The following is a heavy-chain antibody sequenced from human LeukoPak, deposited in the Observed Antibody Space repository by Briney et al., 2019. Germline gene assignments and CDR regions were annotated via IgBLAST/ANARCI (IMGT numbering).Heavy chain of an antibody. V-gene: IGHV5-10-1*01. D-gene: IGHD5-18*01. CDR2: IDPSDSYT. CDR3: ARGVDTAMPTDY. Sequence: GESLKISCKGSGYSFTSYWISWVRQMPGKGLEWVGRIDPSDSYTNYSPSFQGHVTISADKSISTAYLQWSSLKASDTAMYYCARGVDTAMPTDYWGQGTLVTVSS. J-gene: IGHJ4*02. CDR1: GYSFTSYW.